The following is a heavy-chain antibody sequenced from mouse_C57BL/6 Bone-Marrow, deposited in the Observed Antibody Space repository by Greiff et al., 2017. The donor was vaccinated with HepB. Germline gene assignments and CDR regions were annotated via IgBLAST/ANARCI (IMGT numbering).Heavy chain of an antibody. Sequence: EVHLVESGGDLVKPGGSLKLSCAASGFTFSSYGMSWVRQTPDKRLEWVATISSGGSYTYYPDSVKGRFTISRDNAKNTLYLQMSSLKSEDTAMYYCARPFITTGRDYWGQGTTLTVSS. D-gene: IGHD1-1*01. CDR2: ISSGGSYT. J-gene: IGHJ2*01. CDR3: ARPFITTGRDY. V-gene: IGHV5-6*01. CDR1: GFTFSSYG.